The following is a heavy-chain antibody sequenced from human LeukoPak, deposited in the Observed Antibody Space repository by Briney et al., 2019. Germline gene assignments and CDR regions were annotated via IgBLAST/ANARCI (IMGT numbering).Heavy chain of an antibody. D-gene: IGHD1-26*01. V-gene: IGHV4-34*01. CDR1: GGSFSGYY. J-gene: IGHJ2*01. CDR3: ARANGNYWYFDL. CDR2: INHSGST. Sequence: PSETLSLTCAVYGGSFSGYYWSWIRQPPGKGLEWIGEINHSGSTNYNPSLKSRVTISVDTSKNQFSLKLSSVTAADTAVYYCARANGNYWYFDLWGRGTLVTVSS.